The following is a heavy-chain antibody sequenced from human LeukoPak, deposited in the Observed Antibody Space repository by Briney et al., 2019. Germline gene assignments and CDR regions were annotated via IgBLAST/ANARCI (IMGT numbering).Heavy chain of an antibody. Sequence: GGSLRLSCAASGFTFSSYSMNWVRQAPGKGLEWVAVIWYDGSNKYYADSVKGRFTISRDNSKNTLYLQMNSLRAEDTAVYYCARGGITGTKYYFDYWGQGTLVTVSS. D-gene: IGHD1-20*01. CDR1: GFTFSSYS. V-gene: IGHV3-33*08. CDR2: IWYDGSNK. J-gene: IGHJ4*02. CDR3: ARGGITGTKYYFDY.